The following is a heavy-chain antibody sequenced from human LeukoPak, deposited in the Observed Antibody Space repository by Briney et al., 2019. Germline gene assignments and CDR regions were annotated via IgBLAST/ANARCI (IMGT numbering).Heavy chain of an antibody. CDR1: GYTFTSYT. V-gene: IGHV1-18*01. CDR2: ISVYNGNT. CDR3: ARDRMVVGVPFDC. Sequence: ASVKVSCKASGYTFTSYTINWVRQAPGQGLEWMGWISVYNGNTKYAEKLQGRVTMTTDTSTSTAYMELRSLRADDTAVYYCARDRMVVGVPFDCWGQGTLVTVSS. D-gene: IGHD3-10*01. J-gene: IGHJ4*02.